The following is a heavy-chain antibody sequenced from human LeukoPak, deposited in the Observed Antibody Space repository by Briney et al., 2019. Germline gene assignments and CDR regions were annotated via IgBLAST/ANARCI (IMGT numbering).Heavy chain of an antibody. V-gene: IGHV3-23*01. Sequence: GGSLRLSCAASGFIFSNYGMKWVRQAPGKGLEWVSGISIIGDTTCYAASVKGRFTISRDNSDTSLFLQMDSLRADDTAVYFCARNRPAGYDYDYGFELQHWGQVTLVTVSS. J-gene: IGHJ1*01. D-gene: IGHD5-12*01. CDR3: ARNRPAGYDYDYGFELQH. CDR2: ISIIGDTT. CDR1: GFIFSNYG.